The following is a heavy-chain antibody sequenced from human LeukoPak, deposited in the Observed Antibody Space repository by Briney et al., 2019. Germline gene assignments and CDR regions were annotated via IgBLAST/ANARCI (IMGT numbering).Heavy chain of an antibody. CDR1: AFSFSLYG. V-gene: IGHV3-30*02. Sequence: GGSLRLSCAASAFSFSLYGMHSVRQAPGKGLEWVAFISNDGDSAYYSDSVKGRFTISRDNAKDTLYLQMDSLRRDDTAVYFCAKDGRGRTFFGDIEYWGQGTLVAVSS. CDR2: ISNDGDSA. D-gene: IGHD3-10*01. CDR3: AKDGRGRTFFGDIEY. J-gene: IGHJ4*02.